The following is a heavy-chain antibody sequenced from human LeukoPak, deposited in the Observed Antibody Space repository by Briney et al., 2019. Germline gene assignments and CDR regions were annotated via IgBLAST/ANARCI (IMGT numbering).Heavy chain of an antibody. J-gene: IGHJ3*02. CDR2: ISHSGSS. CDR1: GYSISSGYF. V-gene: IGHV4-38-2*02. Sequence: SETLSLTCAVSGYSISSGYFWAWIRQPPGKGLEWIGSISHSGSSYSKPSLKSRVIISVDTSNNQFSLKLTSVTAADTAVYYCARDGGVLRFLEWLYAFDIWGQGTMVIVSS. D-gene: IGHD3-3*01. CDR3: ARDGGVLRFLEWLYAFDI.